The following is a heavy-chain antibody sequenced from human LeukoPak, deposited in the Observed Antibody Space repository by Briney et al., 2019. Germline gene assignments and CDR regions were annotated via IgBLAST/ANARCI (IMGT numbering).Heavy chain of an antibody. Sequence: PGRSLRLSCAASGFTFSSYAMHWVRQAPGKGLEWVAVISYDGSNKYYADSVKGRFTISRDNSKNTLYLQMNSLRAEDTAVYYCARDAVATMGRYYFDYWGQGTLVTVSS. CDR2: ISYDGSNK. D-gene: IGHD5-12*01. CDR1: GFTFSSYA. V-gene: IGHV3-30*04. CDR3: ARDAVATMGRYYFDY. J-gene: IGHJ4*02.